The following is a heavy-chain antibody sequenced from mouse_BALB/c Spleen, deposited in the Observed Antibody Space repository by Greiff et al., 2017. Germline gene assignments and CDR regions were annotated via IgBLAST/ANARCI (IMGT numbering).Heavy chain of an antibody. D-gene: IGHD2-10*02. CDR3: ARWYGNFAWFAY. Sequence: EVQLKESGPGLVKPSQSLSLTCTVTGYSITSDYAWNWIRQFPGNKLEWMGYISYSGSTSYNPSLKSRISITRDTSKNQFFLQLNSVTTEDTATYYCARWYGNFAWFAYWGQGTLVTVSA. V-gene: IGHV3-2*02. CDR1: GYSITSDYA. J-gene: IGHJ3*01. CDR2: ISYSGST.